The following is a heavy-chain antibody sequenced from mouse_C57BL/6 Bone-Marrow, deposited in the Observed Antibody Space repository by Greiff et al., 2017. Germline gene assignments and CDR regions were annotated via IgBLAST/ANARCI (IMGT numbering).Heavy chain of an antibody. V-gene: IGHV1-5*01. CDR2: IYPGNSDT. CDR1: GYTFTSYW. D-gene: IGHD1-1*01. CDR3: TRQATVVAPYAMDY. Sequence: VQLQQSGTVLARPGASVKMSCKTSGYTFTSYWMHWVKQRPGQGLEWIGAIYPGNSDTSYNQKFKGKAKLTAVTSASTAYMELSSLTNEDSAVYYCTRQATVVAPYAMDYWCQGTSVTVSS. J-gene: IGHJ4*01.